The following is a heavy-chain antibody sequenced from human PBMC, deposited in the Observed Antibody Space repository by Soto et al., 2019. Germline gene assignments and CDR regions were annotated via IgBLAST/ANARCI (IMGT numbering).Heavy chain of an antibody. Sequence: SETLSLTCTVSGGSISSSSYYWGWIRQPPGKGLEWIGSIYYSGSTYYNPSLKSRVTISVDTSKNQFSLKLSSVTAADTVVYYCARHGEMATIPYYYYYGMDVWGQGTTVT. CDR3: ARHGEMATIPYYYYYGMDV. D-gene: IGHD5-12*01. CDR2: IYYSGST. J-gene: IGHJ6*02. V-gene: IGHV4-39*01. CDR1: GGSISSSSYY.